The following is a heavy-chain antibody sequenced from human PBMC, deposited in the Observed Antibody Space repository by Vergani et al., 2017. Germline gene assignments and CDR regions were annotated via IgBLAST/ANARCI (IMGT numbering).Heavy chain of an antibody. CDR1: GYSFTSYW. D-gene: IGHD2-15*01. J-gene: IGHJ5*02. Sequence: EVQLVQSGAEVKTPGESLRISCKGSGYSFTSYWISWVRQMPGKGLEWMGRIDPSDSYTNYSPSFQGHVTISADKSISTAYLQWSSLKASDTAMYYCATGGGYCSGGSCDRNWFDPWGQGTLVTVSS. V-gene: IGHV5-10-1*03. CDR3: ATGGGYCSGGSCDRNWFDP. CDR2: IDPSDSYT.